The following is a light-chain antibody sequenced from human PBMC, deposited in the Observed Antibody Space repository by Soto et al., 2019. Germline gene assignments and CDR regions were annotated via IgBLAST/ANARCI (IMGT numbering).Light chain of an antibody. CDR1: QSVGSS. V-gene: IGKV3-15*01. CDR2: GAS. Sequence: EIVMTQSPATLSVSPGERATLSCRASQSVGSSLAWYQHKPGQAPRLVIYGASTRATGTPDRFSGSGSGTEFTLTISSLQSEDFAVYYCQQYYYWPLTFGGGTKVEIK. CDR3: QQYYYWPLT. J-gene: IGKJ4*01.